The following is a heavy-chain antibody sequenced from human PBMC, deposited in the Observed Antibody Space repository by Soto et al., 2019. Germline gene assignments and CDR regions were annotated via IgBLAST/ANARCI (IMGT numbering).Heavy chain of an antibody. CDR3: ARTGLAAAGMGWFDP. D-gene: IGHD6-13*01. Sequence: QVQLVESGGGVVQPGRSLRLSCAASGFTFSSYGMHWVRQAPGKGLEWVAVIWYDGSNKYYADSVKGRFTISRDNSKNTLYLQMNSLRAEDTAVYSCARTGLAAAGMGWFDPWGQGTLVTVSS. CDR1: GFTFSSYG. CDR2: IWYDGSNK. V-gene: IGHV3-33*01. J-gene: IGHJ5*02.